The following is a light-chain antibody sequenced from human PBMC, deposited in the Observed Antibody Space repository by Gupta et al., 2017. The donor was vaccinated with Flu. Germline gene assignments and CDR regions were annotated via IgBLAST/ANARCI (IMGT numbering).Light chain of an antibody. J-gene: IGLJ1*01. V-gene: IGLV3-19*01. CDR3: CTHDVYRRRPYV. Sequence: PTVSITFGGDSLINCYGLWYEKKPGRAPLFVMSSLNSRPSGTPDRFSGSRSGDTASLTITGVQAEYEADYYCCTHDVYRRRPYVFGGGTKVLVL. CDR2: SLN. CDR1: SLINCY.